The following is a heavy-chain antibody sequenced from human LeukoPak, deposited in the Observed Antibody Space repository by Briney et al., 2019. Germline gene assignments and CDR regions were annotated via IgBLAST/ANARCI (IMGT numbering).Heavy chain of an antibody. Sequence: ASVKVSCKASGYTFTGYYMHWVRQAPGQGLEWMGWINPNSGGTNYAQKFQGRVTMTRDTSISTAYMELSRLRSDDTVVYYCARGSIAAAGPDQYYYYYMDVWGKGTTVTVSS. J-gene: IGHJ6*03. CDR1: GYTFTGYY. V-gene: IGHV1-2*02. D-gene: IGHD6-13*01. CDR3: ARGSIAAAGPDQYYYYYMDV. CDR2: INPNSGGT.